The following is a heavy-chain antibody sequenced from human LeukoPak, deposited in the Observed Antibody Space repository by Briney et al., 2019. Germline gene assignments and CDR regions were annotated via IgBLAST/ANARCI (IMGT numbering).Heavy chain of an antibody. J-gene: IGHJ4*02. CDR2: IYYSGST. V-gene: IGHV4-59*01. CDR3: ARAQPYSSGWYYFDY. CDR1: GGSISSYY. Sequence: SETLCLTCTVSGGSISSYYWSWIRQPPGKGLEWIGYIYYSGSTNYNPSLKSRVTISVDTSKNQFSLKLSSVTAADTAVYYCARAQPYSSGWYYFDYWGQGTLVTVSS. D-gene: IGHD6-19*01.